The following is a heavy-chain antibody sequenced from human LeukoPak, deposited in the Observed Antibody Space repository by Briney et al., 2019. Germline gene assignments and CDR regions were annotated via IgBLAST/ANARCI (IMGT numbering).Heavy chain of an antibody. CDR3: AKGGTSVTRYVDY. CDR1: GGSISSYY. V-gene: IGHV4-59*01. Sequence: PSETLSLTCTVSGGSISSYYWSWIRQPPGKGLEWIGYIFYTGGTNYNPSLKSRVTISVLTSKNRFSLKLSSVTAEDTAVYYCAKGGTSVTRYVDYWGQGTLVTVSS. J-gene: IGHJ4*02. D-gene: IGHD4-17*01. CDR2: IFYTGGT.